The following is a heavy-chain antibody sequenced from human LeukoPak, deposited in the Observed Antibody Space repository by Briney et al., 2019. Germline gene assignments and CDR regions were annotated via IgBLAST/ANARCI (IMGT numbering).Heavy chain of an antibody. Sequence: GGSLRLSCAASRFTFSSYAMSWVRQAPGKGLEWVSAISGSGGSTYYAGSVKGRFTISRDNSKNTLYLQMNSLRAEDTAVYYCAKQDIVVVPAAIEDWFDPWGQGTLVTVSS. CDR2: ISGSGGST. CDR1: RFTFSSYA. D-gene: IGHD2-2*01. CDR3: AKQDIVVVPAAIEDWFDP. V-gene: IGHV3-23*01. J-gene: IGHJ5*02.